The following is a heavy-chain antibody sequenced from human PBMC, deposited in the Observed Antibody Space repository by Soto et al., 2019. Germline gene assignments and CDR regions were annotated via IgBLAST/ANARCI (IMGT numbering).Heavy chain of an antibody. Sequence: EVQLVESGGGLVKPGGSPKLSCAASGFTFSIYSMSWVRQAPGKGLEWVSSISHSSDYIYYTDSVKGRFTISRDNTKNSLYLQMNSLRAEDTAVYYCARSPGRDGYNHFEYWGQGTLVTVSS. CDR3: ARSPGRDGYNHFEY. J-gene: IGHJ4*02. D-gene: IGHD5-12*01. CDR2: ISHSSDYI. CDR1: GFTFSIYS. V-gene: IGHV3-21*01.